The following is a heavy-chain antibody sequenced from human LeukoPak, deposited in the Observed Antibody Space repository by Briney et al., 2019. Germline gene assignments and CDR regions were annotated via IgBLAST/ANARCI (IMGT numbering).Heavy chain of an antibody. D-gene: IGHD6-19*01. J-gene: IGHJ5*02. CDR1: GFTFSSYG. V-gene: IGHV3-30*02. CDR2: IRYDGSNK. Sequence: GGSLRLSCAASGFTFSSYGMHWVRQAPGKGLEWVAFIRYDGSNKYYADSVKGRFTISRDNSKNTLYLQMNSLRAEDTAVYYCAKVGRQWRERRGDWFDPWGQGTLVTVSS. CDR3: AKVGRQWRERRGDWFDP.